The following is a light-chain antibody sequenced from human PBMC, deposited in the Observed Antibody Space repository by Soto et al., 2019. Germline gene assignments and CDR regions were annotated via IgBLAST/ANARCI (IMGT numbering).Light chain of an antibody. Sequence: DIQMTQSPSSLSASVGDRVIITCQASQDIRNCLNWYQQKPGKAPKLLIYDASYLQKGVPSRFSGSGSATDFSFTISSLQPEDFATYYCQQCDNLPLTFGPGTKVDIK. CDR3: QQCDNLPLT. CDR1: QDIRNC. J-gene: IGKJ3*01. V-gene: IGKV1-33*01. CDR2: DAS.